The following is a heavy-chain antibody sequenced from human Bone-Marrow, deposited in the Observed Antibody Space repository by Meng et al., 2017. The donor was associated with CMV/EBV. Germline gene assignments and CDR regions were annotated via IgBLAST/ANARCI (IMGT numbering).Heavy chain of an antibody. V-gene: IGHV1-69*05. J-gene: IGHJ6*02. CDR2: IIPIFGTA. Sequence: SVKVSCKASGGTFSSYAISWVRQAPGQGLEWMGGIIPIFGTANYAQKFQGRVTITTDESTSTAYMELSSLRSEDTAVYYCARDIVRWVDSSSWTWYYYGMDVWGQGTTVTVSS. D-gene: IGHD6-13*01. CDR3: ARDIVRWVDSSSWTWYYYGMDV. CDR1: GGTFSSYA.